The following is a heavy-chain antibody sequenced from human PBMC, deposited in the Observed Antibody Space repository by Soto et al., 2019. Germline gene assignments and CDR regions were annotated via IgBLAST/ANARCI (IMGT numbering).Heavy chain of an antibody. V-gene: IGHV3-30*18. CDR1: GFTFSNYG. D-gene: IGHD3-10*01. J-gene: IGHJ5*02. Sequence: QVQLVESGGGVVQPGRSLRLSCEAYGFTFSNYGFHWVRQAPGKGLEWVAVISYDGSHKYYTDSVKGRFTISRDNSKNTVSLQMNNLRPDDTAVYYCVKDSGEPHDPPLYNWFDPWGRGTLVTVSS. CDR2: ISYDGSHK. CDR3: VKDSGEPHDPPLYNWFDP.